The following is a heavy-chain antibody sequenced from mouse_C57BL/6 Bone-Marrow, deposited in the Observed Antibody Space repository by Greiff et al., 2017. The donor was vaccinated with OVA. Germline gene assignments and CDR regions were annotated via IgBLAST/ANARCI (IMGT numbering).Heavy chain of an antibody. V-gene: IGHV1-55*01. CDR3: ARGFITTVALDY. J-gene: IGHJ2*01. D-gene: IGHD1-1*01. CDR1: GYTFTSYW. CDR2: IYPGSGST. Sequence: QVQLKQPGAELVKPGASVKMSCKASGYTFTSYWITWVKQRPGQGLEWIGDIYPGSGSTNYNEKFKSKATLTVDTSSSTAYMQLSSLTSEDSAVYYCARGFITTVALDYWGQGTTLTVSS.